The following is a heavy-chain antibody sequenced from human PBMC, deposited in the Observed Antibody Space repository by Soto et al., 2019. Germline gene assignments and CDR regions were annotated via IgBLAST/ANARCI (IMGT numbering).Heavy chain of an antibody. J-gene: IGHJ4*02. D-gene: IGHD6-13*01. Sequence: SETLSLTCAVYGGSFSGYYWSWIRQAPGKGLEWIGEINHSVSTNYNPSLKSGVTISVDTSTHQSPLKLRSVNAAATAVYYCGRGIAAAGHQSVFDYWGQGTPVTVSS. CDR3: GRGIAAAGHQSVFDY. V-gene: IGHV4-34*01. CDR2: INHSVST. CDR1: GGSFSGYY.